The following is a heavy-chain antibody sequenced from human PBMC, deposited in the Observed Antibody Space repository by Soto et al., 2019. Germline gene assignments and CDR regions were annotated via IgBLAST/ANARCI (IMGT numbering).Heavy chain of an antibody. J-gene: IGHJ4*02. Sequence: QVQLQESGPGLVKPSETLSLSCTVSGGSVSSGNYYWSWIRQPPWKGLEWIGYVYYSGSTNYKPSLKSRVTISIDTSKNQFSLNLNSVTAADTAVYYCARVLKQWLVLLFDYWGQGTLVTVSS. CDR1: GGSVSSGNYY. D-gene: IGHD6-19*01. CDR3: ARVLKQWLVLLFDY. CDR2: VYYSGST. V-gene: IGHV4-61*01.